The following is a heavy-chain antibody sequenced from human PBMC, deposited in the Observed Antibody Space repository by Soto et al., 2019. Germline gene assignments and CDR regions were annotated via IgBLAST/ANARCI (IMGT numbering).Heavy chain of an antibody. CDR1: GGSISSYY. V-gene: IGHV4-59*01. J-gene: IGHJ4*02. Sequence: PSETLSLTCTVSGGSISSYYWSWIRQPPGKGLEWIGYIYYSGSTNYNPSLKSRVTISVDTSKNQFSLKLSSVASADTAVYYCARGGPTWQQLVPFDFWGQGTLVTVSS. CDR2: IYYSGST. D-gene: IGHD6-13*01. CDR3: ARGGPTWQQLVPFDF.